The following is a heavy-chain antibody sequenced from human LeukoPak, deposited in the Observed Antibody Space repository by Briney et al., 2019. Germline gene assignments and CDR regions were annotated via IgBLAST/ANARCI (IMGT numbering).Heavy chain of an antibody. CDR3: ARDSRDRAFDY. V-gene: IGHV4-4*07. Sequence: SETLSLTCPDSGGSMSSFYWSWIRQPAGKGLEWIGRISTNGNTNYSPSLKSRVTMSIDTSRNHFSLNLTSVAAADSAVYYCARDSRDRAFDYWGQGTLVTVSS. CDR2: ISTNGNT. D-gene: IGHD5-18*01. J-gene: IGHJ4*02. CDR1: GGSMSSFY.